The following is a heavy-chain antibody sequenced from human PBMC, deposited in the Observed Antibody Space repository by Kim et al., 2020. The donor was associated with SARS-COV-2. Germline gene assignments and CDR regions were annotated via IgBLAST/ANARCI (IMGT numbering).Heavy chain of an antibody. CDR3: ARLPGPGRDQLLYEDFDY. J-gene: IGHJ4*02. CDR2: IYYSGST. D-gene: IGHD2-2*02. V-gene: IGHV4-59*01. CDR1: GGSISSYY. Sequence: SETLSLTCTVSGGSISSYYWSWIRQPPGKGLEWIGYIYYSGSTNYNPSLKSRVTISVDTSKNQFSLKLSSVTAADTAVYYCARLPGPGRDQLLYEDFDYWGQGTLVTVSS.